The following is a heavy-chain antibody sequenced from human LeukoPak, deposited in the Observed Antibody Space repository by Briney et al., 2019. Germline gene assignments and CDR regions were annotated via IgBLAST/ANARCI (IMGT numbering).Heavy chain of an antibody. J-gene: IGHJ4*02. CDR2: ISSSSSYI. CDR3: ATAGPHYFDY. CDR1: GFTFSSYS. Sequence: PGGSLRLSCAASGFTFSSYSMNWVRQAPGKGLEWVSSISSSSSYIYYADSVKGRFTISRDNAKNSLYLQMNSLRAEDTAVYYCATAGPHYFDYWGQGTLVTVSS. V-gene: IGHV3-21*01.